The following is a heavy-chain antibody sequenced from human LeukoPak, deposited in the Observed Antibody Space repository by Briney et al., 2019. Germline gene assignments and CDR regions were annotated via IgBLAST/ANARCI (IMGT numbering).Heavy chain of an antibody. V-gene: IGHV3-23*01. CDR3: AKLCSGGSCYWNY. CDR2: ISGSGGST. Sequence: PGGSLRLSCAASGFTFSSYAMSWVRQAPGKGLEWVSAISGSGGSTYYADSVKGRFTISRDNSKNTVYLQMNSLRAEDTAVYYCAKLCSGGSCYWNYWGQGTLVTVSS. CDR1: GFTFSSYA. D-gene: IGHD2-15*01. J-gene: IGHJ4*02.